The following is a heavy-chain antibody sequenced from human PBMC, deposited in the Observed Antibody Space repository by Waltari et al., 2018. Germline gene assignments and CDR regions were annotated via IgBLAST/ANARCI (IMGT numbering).Heavy chain of an antibody. V-gene: IGHV3-72*01. Sequence: VRLVESGGGLVQPGGSLRLSCAASGLTFSDHFFDWVRQAPGKGLEWVGCARGKANSYSTEYAPSVKDRFTISRDDSRNSLYLQMNSLKTEDTAVYYCARISIVATDWGQGTLVTVSS. CDR2: ARGKANSYST. D-gene: IGHD5-12*01. CDR3: ARISIVATD. J-gene: IGHJ4*02. CDR1: GLTFSDHF.